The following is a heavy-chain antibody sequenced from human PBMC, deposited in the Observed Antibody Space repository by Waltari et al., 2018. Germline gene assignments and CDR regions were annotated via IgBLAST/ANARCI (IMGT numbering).Heavy chain of an antibody. D-gene: IGHD5-12*01. V-gene: IGHV3-33*01. CDR2: IWYDGSNK. J-gene: IGHJ6*02. CDR3: ARDEVDIEYYYYGMDV. Sequence: QVQLLDSGGGVVQPGRSLRLSCAASGLPFSRFGNPWVRQPPGKGLEWVAVIWYDGSNKYYADSVKGRFTIARDNSKNTLYLQMNSLRAEDTAVYYCARDEVDIEYYYYGMDVWGQGTTVTVSS. CDR1: GLPFSRFG.